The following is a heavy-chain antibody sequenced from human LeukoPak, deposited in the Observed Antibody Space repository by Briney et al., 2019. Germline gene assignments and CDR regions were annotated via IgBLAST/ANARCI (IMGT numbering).Heavy chain of an antibody. Sequence: ASVKVSCEASGYTFTSYAMHWVRQAPGQRLEWMGWINAGNGNTKYSQKFQGRVTITRDTSASTAYMELSSLRSEDTAVYYCARGKYYYDSSGYYEPDYWGQGTLVTVSS. V-gene: IGHV1-3*01. CDR1: GYTFTSYA. CDR3: ARGKYYYDSSGYYEPDY. J-gene: IGHJ4*02. CDR2: INAGNGNT. D-gene: IGHD3-22*01.